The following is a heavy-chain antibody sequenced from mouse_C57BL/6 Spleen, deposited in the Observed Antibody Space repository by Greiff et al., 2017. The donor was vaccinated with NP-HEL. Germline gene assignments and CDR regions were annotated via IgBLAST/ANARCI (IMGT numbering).Heavy chain of an antibody. V-gene: IGHV1-26*01. CDR2: INPNNGGT. D-gene: IGHD2-3*01. CDR3: ASRDGFAY. CDR1: GYTFTDYY. J-gene: IGHJ3*01. Sequence: EVQLQQSGPELVKPGASVKISCKASGYTFTDYYMNWVKQSHGKSLEWIGDINPNNGGTSYNQKFKGKATLTVDKSSSTAYMELRSLTSEDSAVYYCASRDGFAYWGQGTLVTVSA.